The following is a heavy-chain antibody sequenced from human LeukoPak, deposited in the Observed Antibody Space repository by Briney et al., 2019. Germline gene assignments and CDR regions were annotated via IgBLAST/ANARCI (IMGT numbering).Heavy chain of an antibody. J-gene: IGHJ4*02. V-gene: IGHV4-59*01. Sequence: PSETLSLTCTVSGGSISSYYWSWIRQPPGKGLEWIGYIYYSGSTNYNPSLKSRVTISVDTSKNQFSLKLSSVTAADTAVYYCARGGLRGDYGLDYWGQGTLVTVSS. D-gene: IGHD4-17*01. CDR1: GGSISSYY. CDR3: ARGGLRGDYGLDY. CDR2: IYYSGST.